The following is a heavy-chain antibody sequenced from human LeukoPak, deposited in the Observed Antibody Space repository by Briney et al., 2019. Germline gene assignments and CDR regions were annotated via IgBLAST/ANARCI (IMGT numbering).Heavy chain of an antibody. D-gene: IGHD4-17*01. CDR2: FYTSGNT. Sequence: SETLSLTCTVSGASINSYYWSWIRQPAGKGLEWIGRFYTSGNTSYNPSLKSRVTMLVDTSKNQFSLKLNSVTAADTAVYYCARDSPVVGVMTTFDSWGQGTLVTVSS. CDR3: ARDSPVVGVMTTFDS. J-gene: IGHJ4*02. V-gene: IGHV4-4*07. CDR1: GASINSYY.